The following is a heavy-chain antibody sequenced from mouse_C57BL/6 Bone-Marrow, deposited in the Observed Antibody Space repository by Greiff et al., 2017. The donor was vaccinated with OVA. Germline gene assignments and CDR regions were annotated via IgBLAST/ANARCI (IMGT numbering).Heavy chain of an antibody. J-gene: IGHJ2*01. CDR1: GFNIKDYY. CDR3: TTYPGGFRRVDY. CDR2: IDPEDGDT. Sequence: EVQLQQSGAELVRPGASVKLSCTASGFNIKDYYMHWVKQRPEQGLEWIGRIDPEDGDTEYAPKFKGKATMTADTSSNTAYLQLSSLTSEDTAVYYCTTYPGGFRRVDYWGQGTTLTVSS. V-gene: IGHV14-1*01.